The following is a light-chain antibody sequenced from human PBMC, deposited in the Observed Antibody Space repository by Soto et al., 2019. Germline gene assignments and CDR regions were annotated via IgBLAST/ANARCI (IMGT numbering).Light chain of an antibody. V-gene: IGKV3-20*01. CDR3: HLHGASYLFT. CDR2: GAS. CDR1: QSVNRNY. J-gene: IGKJ3*01. Sequence: EIVLTQSPGTLSLSPGERATLSCRASQSVNRNYLVWFQQKPGHAPRLLISGASSRATGIPDRFSGSGSGTDFTLTISRLEPEDFAVYYCHLHGASYLFTFGPGTRVDLK.